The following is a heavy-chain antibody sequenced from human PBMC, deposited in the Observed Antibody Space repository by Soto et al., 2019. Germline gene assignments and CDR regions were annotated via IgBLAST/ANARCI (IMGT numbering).Heavy chain of an antibody. Sequence: SQTLSLTCAISGDSVSSNSAAWNWIRQSPSRGLEWLGRTYYRSKWYNDYAVSVKSRITINPDTSKNQFSLQLNSVTPEDTAVYYCARVIVVVPAAITCDAFDIWGQGTMVTVSS. J-gene: IGHJ3*02. CDR2: TYYRSKWYN. D-gene: IGHD2-2*01. V-gene: IGHV6-1*01. CDR1: GDSVSSNSAA. CDR3: ARVIVVVPAAITCDAFDI.